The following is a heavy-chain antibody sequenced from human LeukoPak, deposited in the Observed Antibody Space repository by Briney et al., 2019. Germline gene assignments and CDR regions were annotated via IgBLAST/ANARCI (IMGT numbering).Heavy chain of an antibody. CDR2: IRYGGSNK. D-gene: IGHD3-10*01. CDR1: GFSFSDYA. CDR3: AGDWAYGSGSFDY. J-gene: IGHJ4*02. V-gene: IGHV3-30*02. Sequence: PGGSLRLSCAASGFSFSDYAIYWVRQTPGKGLEWVAFIRYGGSNKIYADSVKGRFTISRDNSYNTVYLQMTGLRAEDTAVYYCAGDWAYGSGSFDYWGQGTLVTVSS.